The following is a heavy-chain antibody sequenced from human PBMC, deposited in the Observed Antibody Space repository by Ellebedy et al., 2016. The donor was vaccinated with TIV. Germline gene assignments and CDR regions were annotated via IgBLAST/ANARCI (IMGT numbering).Heavy chain of an antibody. CDR3: ARQGHSSGWYVGEYYFDY. J-gene: IGHJ4*02. D-gene: IGHD6-19*01. Sequence: MPSETLSLTCAVYGGSFSGYYWSWIRQPPGKGLEWIGEINHSGSTNYNPSLKSRVTISVDTYKNQFSLKMSSVTAADTAVYYCARQGHSSGWYVGEYYFDYWGQGILVTVSS. V-gene: IGHV4-34*01. CDR1: GGSFSGYY. CDR2: INHSGST.